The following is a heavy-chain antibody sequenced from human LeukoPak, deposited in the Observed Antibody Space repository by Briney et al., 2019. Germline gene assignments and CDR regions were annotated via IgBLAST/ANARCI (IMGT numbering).Heavy chain of an antibody. J-gene: IGHJ3*01. CDR2: VYSSDSDT. D-gene: IGHD5-12*01. V-gene: IGHV5-51*01. CDR3: ARHHMVATIMGAFDV. Sequence: GESLKISCKGSGYGFSTYWIGLVRQMPGKGLEWMVIVYSSDSDTRYSPYFEGRVTISADKSTTTAYLQWSSLKASDSAMYYCARHHMVATIMGAFDVWGQGTMVTVSS. CDR1: GYGFSTYW.